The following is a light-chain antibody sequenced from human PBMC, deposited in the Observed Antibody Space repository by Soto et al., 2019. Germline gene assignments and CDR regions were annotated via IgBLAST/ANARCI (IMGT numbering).Light chain of an antibody. Sequence: QSALTQPASVSGSPGQSITISCTGTSSDVGSYNLVSWYQQHPGKAPKLMIYEGRKRPSGVSNRFSGSKSGNTASLTISGLQAEDEADYYCCSYAGSTTWVFGGGTKVTV. CDR2: EGR. CDR3: CSYAGSTTWV. J-gene: IGLJ3*02. V-gene: IGLV2-23*01. CDR1: SSDVGSYNL.